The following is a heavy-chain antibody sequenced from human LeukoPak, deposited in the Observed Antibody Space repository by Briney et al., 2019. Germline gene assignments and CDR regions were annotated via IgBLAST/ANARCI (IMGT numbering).Heavy chain of an antibody. V-gene: IGHV3-30*02. CDR2: IRYDGRNK. J-gene: IGHJ6*03. CDR1: GFTFSSYG. D-gene: IGHD3-3*02. CDR3: ARDQITSTARIRYYYMDV. Sequence: PGGSLRLSCAASGFTFSSYGMHWVRQAPGKGLDWVAFIRYDGRNKYYADSVKGRFTISRDNAKNSLYLQMNSLRAEDTAVYYCARDQITSTARIRYYYMDVWGKGTTVTVSS.